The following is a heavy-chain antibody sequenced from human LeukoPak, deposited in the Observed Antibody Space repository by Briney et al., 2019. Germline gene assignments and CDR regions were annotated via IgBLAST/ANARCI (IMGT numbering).Heavy chain of an antibody. CDR2: ISYDGSNK. D-gene: IGHD2-15*01. CDR1: GFTFSSYD. CDR3: AKGYCSGGSCYWKVVGLDY. J-gene: IGHJ4*02. V-gene: IGHV3-30*18. Sequence: GGTLRLTCAASGFTFSSYDMHWVRQPPGKGLEWVAVISYDGSNKYYADSVKGRFTIPRDNSKNTLYLQMNSLRAEDTAVYYCAKGYCSGGSCYWKVVGLDYWGQGTLVTVSS.